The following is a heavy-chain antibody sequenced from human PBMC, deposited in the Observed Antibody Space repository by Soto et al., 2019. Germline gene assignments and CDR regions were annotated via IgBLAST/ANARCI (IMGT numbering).Heavy chain of an antibody. J-gene: IGHJ4*02. CDR2: ISYDGSNE. D-gene: IGHD2-15*01. Sequence: QVPLEESGGGVVQPGRSLRLSCAVSGFTFSNYAIHWVRQAPGKGLEWVAIISYDGSNEYYADSVKGRFTISRDNAKNTLYLQMNSLRADDTAVYYCARDGVGVVVGAIRLDFWGQGTLVIVSS. CDR3: ARDGVGVVVGAIRLDF. CDR1: GFTFSNYA. V-gene: IGHV3-30*04.